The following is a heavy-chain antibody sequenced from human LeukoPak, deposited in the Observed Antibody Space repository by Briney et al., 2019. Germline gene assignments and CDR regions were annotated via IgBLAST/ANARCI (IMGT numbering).Heavy chain of an antibody. CDR3: TREARGGGWYDY. D-gene: IGHD6-19*01. CDR2: IKSKTDGGTA. CDR1: GFTFTNAW. Sequence: GGSLRLSCAASGFTFTNAWMSWVRQAPGKGLEWVGRIKSKTDGGTADYVAPVKGRFTISRDDSKTTLYLQMNSLKTEDTAVYFCTREARGGGWYDYWGQESLVTVSS. V-gene: IGHV3-15*01. J-gene: IGHJ4*02.